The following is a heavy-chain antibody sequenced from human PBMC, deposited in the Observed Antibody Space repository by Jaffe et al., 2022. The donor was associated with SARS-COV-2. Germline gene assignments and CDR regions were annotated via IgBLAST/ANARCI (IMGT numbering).Heavy chain of an antibody. J-gene: IGHJ4*02. CDR1: GFTFSSYG. CDR2: ISYDGSNK. CDR3: AKDRPRAFDY. D-gene: IGHD6-6*01. V-gene: IGHV3-30*18. Sequence: QVQLVESGGGVVQPGRSLRLSCAASGFTFSSYGMHWVRQAPGKGLEWVAVISYDGSNKYYADSVKGRFTISRDNSKNTLYLQMNSLRAEDTAVYYCAKDRPRAFDYWGQGTLVTVSS.